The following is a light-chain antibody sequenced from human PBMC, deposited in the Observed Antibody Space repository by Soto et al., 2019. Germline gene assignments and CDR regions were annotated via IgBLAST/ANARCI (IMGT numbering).Light chain of an antibody. CDR2: AVT. CDR3: SSYTSSSTLV. CDR1: TSDIGHYNY. J-gene: IGLJ1*01. V-gene: IGLV2-14*03. Sequence: QSVLTQPASMSGSPGQSITFSCTGTTSDIGHYNYVSWYQHHPGKAPKLMIYAVTNRPSGVSNRFSGSKSGNTASLTISGLQAEDEADYYCSSYTSSSTLVFGTGTKVTVL.